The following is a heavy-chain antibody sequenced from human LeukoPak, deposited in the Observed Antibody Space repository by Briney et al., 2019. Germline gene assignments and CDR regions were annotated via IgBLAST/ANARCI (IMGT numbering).Heavy chain of an antibody. J-gene: IGHJ4*02. V-gene: IGHV3-21*01. CDR1: GFTFSSYA. D-gene: IGHD6-13*01. CDR2: ISSSSSYI. CDR3: ARDTPGAAAGGDYFDY. Sequence: PGGSLRLSCAASGFTFSSYAMSWVRQAPGKGLEWVSSISSSSSYIYYADSVKGRFTISRDNAKNSLYLQMNSLRAEDTAVYYCARDTPGAAAGGDYFDYWGQGTLVTVSS.